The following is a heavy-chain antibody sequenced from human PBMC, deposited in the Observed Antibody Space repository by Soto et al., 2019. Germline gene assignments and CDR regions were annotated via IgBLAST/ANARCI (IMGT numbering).Heavy chain of an antibody. J-gene: IGHJ5*02. V-gene: IGHV4-4*07. Sequence: SETLSLTCSISGASIRYKYWSWLRQSAEKGLEFIGRISNGGTTIYNPSLKSRVTMSLDTSKTHFSLKLTSVTAADTAVYYCATKGDYGGWFDPWGQGTLVTVSS. CDR2: ISNGGTT. CDR3: ATKGDYGGWFDP. CDR1: GASIRYKY. D-gene: IGHD3-10*01.